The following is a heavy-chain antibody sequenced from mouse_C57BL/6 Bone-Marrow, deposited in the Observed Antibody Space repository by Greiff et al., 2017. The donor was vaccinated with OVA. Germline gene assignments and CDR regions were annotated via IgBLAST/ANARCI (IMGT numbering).Heavy chain of an antibody. CDR1: GYTFTSYW. CDR3: ARSGLRRGYFDY. V-gene: IGHV1-50*01. J-gene: IGHJ2*01. D-gene: IGHD2-4*01. CDR2: IDPSDSYT. Sequence: QVQLQQPGAELVKPGASVKLSCKASGYTFTSYWMQWVKQRPGQGLEWIGEIDPSDSYTNYNQKFKGKATLTVDTSSSTAYMQLSSLTSEDSAVYYCARSGLRRGYFDYWGQGTTLTVSS.